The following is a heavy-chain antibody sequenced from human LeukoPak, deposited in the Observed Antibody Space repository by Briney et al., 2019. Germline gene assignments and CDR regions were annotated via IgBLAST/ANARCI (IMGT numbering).Heavy chain of an antibody. CDR3: ARCYGSGSYYYYYYMDV. CDR2: INHSGST. V-gene: IGHV4-39*07. Sequence: SETLSLTCTVSGGSISSSSYYWSWIRQPPGKGLEWIGEINHSGSTNYNPSLKSRVTISVDTSKNQFSLKLSSVTAADTAVYYCARCYGSGSYYYYYYMDVWGKGTTVTISS. CDR1: GGSISSSSYY. J-gene: IGHJ6*03. D-gene: IGHD3-10*01.